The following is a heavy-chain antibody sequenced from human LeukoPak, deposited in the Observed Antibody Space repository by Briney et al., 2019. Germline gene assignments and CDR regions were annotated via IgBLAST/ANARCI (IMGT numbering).Heavy chain of an antibody. J-gene: IGHJ4*02. D-gene: IGHD3-3*01. CDR1: GFTFSSYG. CDR2: IWYDGSNK. CDR3: ARGITIFGVVTRPDY. Sequence: GGSLRLTCAASGFTFSSYGMHWVRQAPGKGLEWVAVIWYDGSNKYYADSVKGRFTISRDNSKNTLYLQMNSLRAEDTAVYSCARGITIFGVVTRPDYWGQGTLVTVSS. V-gene: IGHV3-33*01.